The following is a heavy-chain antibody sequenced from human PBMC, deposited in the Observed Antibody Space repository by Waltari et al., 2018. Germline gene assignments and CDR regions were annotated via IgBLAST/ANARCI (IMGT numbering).Heavy chain of an antibody. D-gene: IGHD2-15*01. J-gene: IGHJ4*02. V-gene: IGHV4-34*12. CDR1: GGSFSGYY. CDR2: IIHSGSN. CDR3: ARDLSIYCSGGSCPGY. Sequence: QVQLQQWGAGLLKPSETLSLTCAVYGGSFSGYYWSWIRQPPGKGLEWLGEIIHSGSNNYDPSLKSRVTISVDTSKNQFSLKRSSVTAADTAVYYCARDLSIYCSGGSCPGYWGQGTLVTVSS.